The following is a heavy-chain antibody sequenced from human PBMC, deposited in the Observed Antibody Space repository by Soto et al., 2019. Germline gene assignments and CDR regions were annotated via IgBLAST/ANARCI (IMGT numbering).Heavy chain of an antibody. CDR3: ARDLTGYCSGGSGLGWFDP. J-gene: IGHJ5*02. V-gene: IGHV3-7*01. Sequence: GGSLRLSCAASGFTFSSYWMSWVRQAPGKGLEWVANIKQDGSEKYYVDSVKGRFTISRDNAKNSLYLQMNSLRAEDTAVYYCARDLTGYCSGGSGLGWFDPWGQGTLVTVSS. CDR1: GFTFSSYW. D-gene: IGHD2-15*01. CDR2: IKQDGSEK.